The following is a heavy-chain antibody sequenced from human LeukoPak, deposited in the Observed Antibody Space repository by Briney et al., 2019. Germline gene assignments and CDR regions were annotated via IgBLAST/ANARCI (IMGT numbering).Heavy chain of an antibody. CDR3: ARTRSSSHGGYYYFDC. Sequence: SETLSLTCTLSGGSISIYYWSWIRQPAGKGLEWIGRIYTRGSTNYNPSLKSPVTMSLDTSQNQSSLKLSSVTAADPAVYYRARTRSSSHGGYYYFDCWGQGTLVTVSS. D-gene: IGHD6-6*01. CDR1: GGSISIYY. CDR2: IYTRGST. V-gene: IGHV4-4*07. J-gene: IGHJ4*02.